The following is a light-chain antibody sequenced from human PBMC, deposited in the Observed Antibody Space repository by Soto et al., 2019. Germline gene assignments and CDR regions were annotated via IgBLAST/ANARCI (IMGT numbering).Light chain of an antibody. CDR3: QQYNNWPPYT. J-gene: IGKJ2*01. Sequence: EIVMTQSPATLSVYPGTRATLSCRDSKSVSSNLAWYQQKPGQAPRLLIYGSSTRTTCILARFSGSVSVTEFTLTISTLQSEDFAFYYCQQYNNWPPYTFGQGTKLEIK. CDR2: GSS. CDR1: KSVSSN. V-gene: IGKV3-15*01.